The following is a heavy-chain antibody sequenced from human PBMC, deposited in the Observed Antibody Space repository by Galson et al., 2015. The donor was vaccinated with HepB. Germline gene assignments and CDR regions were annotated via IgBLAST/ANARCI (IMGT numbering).Heavy chain of an antibody. CDR2: ISAYNGNT. J-gene: IGHJ5*02. Sequence: SVKVSCKASGYTFTSYGISWVRQAPGQGLEWMGWISAYNGNTNYAQKLQGRVTMTTDTSTSTAYMELRSLRSDDTAVDYCAGGTQEYSSSPDNWFDPWGQGTLVTVSS. CDR3: AGGTQEYSSSPDNWFDP. CDR1: GYTFTSYG. D-gene: IGHD6-6*01. V-gene: IGHV1-18*01.